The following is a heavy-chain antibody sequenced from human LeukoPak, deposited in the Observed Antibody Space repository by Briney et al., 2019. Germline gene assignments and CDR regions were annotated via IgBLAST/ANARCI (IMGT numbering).Heavy chain of an antibody. J-gene: IGHJ6*03. CDR1: GGSISSGSYY. CDR2: IYTSGST. Sequence: SETLSLTCTVSGGSISSGSYYWSWIRQPAGKGLEWIGRIYTSGSTNYNPSLKSRVTISVDTSKNQFSLKLSSVTAADTAVYYCARLMFGELFRAGYYYYMDVWGKGTTVTISS. CDR3: ARLMFGELFRAGYYYYMDV. D-gene: IGHD3-10*02. V-gene: IGHV4-61*02.